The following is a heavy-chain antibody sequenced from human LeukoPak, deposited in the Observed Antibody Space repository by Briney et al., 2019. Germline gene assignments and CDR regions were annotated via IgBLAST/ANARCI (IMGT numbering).Heavy chain of an antibody. CDR3: AKYSGYGKFDY. Sequence: GGSLRLSCAASGFTFSIYGMHWVRQAPGKGLEWVAFIRYGGSNKYYSDSVKGRFTISRDNSRNTLYLQMNSLRAEDTAVYYCAKYSGYGKFDYWGQGTLVTVSS. J-gene: IGHJ4*02. CDR1: GFTFSIYG. V-gene: IGHV3-30*02. D-gene: IGHD5-12*01. CDR2: IRYGGSNK.